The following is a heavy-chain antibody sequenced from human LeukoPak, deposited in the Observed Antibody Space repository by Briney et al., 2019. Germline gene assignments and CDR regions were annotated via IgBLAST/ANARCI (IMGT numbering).Heavy chain of an antibody. J-gene: IGHJ4*02. Sequence: GGSLRLSCTASGFPFIEYSMTWVRQAPGRGLEWISYIGIDSGNTKYADSVRGRFTISADKAKNSLYLQMNSLRVEDTAVYYCARDHNYAFDNWGQGTLVTVSS. CDR2: IGIDSGNT. CDR3: ARDHNYAFDN. CDR1: GFPFIEYS. V-gene: IGHV3-48*01. D-gene: IGHD1-1*01.